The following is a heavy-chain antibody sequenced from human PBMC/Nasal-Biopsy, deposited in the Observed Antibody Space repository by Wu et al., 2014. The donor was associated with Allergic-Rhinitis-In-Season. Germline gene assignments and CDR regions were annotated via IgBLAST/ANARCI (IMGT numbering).Heavy chain of an antibody. J-gene: IGHJ4*02. CDR2: ISGSGDTT. CDR1: GFTFSIYA. V-gene: IGHV3-23*01. CDR3: ARGRDDYGDHALDC. D-gene: IGHD4-17*01. Sequence: LRLSCAASGFTFSIYAMNWVRQAPGKGLEWVSFISGSGDTTYYKDSVKGRFSISRDKAKNSLYLQMNSLRAEDTAVYYCARGRDDYGDHALDCWGQGTLVTVSS.